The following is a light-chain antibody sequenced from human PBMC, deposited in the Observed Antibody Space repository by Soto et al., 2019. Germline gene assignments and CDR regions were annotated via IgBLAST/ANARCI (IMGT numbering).Light chain of an antibody. J-gene: IGKJ4*01. Sequence: DIQMTQSPSSLSASVGDRVTITCRASQGFRDELAWYQQKPGKAPQRLIYDASRLQSGVPSRFSGSGSGTEFTLTISSLQPEDFATYYCLQHNSLPLTFGGGTKVEIK. CDR2: DAS. V-gene: IGKV1-17*01. CDR3: LQHNSLPLT. CDR1: QGFRDE.